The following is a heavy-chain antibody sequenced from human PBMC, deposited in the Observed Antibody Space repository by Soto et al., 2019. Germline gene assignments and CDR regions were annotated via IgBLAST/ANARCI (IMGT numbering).Heavy chain of an antibody. D-gene: IGHD6-13*01. CDR1: GGTFSSYA. CDR3: SRGSSSWYRDDQ. V-gene: IGHV1-69*06. J-gene: IGHJ4*02. Sequence: QVQLVQSGAEVKKPGSSVKVSCKASGGTFSSYAISWVRQAPGQGLEWMGGIIPIFGTANYAQKFQGRVTITADKSTSTAYLELSSLRSEETGVDYCSRGSSSWYRDDQRGQGTLVNVSS. CDR2: IIPIFGTA.